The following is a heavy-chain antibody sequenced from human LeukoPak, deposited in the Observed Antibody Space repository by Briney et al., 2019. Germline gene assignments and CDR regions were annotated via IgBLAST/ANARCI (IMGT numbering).Heavy chain of an antibody. CDR3: ARGGAVAGPDWGDAFDI. D-gene: IGHD6-13*01. CDR1: GGSISSGVYS. Sequence: SETLSLTCAVSGGSISSGVYSWSWFRQPSGKGLEWIGYIYYSGNTYYNPSLKGRVTISVDTSKNHFSLKLSSVTAADTAVYYCARGGAVAGPDWGDAFDIWGQGTMVTVSS. J-gene: IGHJ3*02. CDR2: IYYSGNT. V-gene: IGHV4-30-4*07.